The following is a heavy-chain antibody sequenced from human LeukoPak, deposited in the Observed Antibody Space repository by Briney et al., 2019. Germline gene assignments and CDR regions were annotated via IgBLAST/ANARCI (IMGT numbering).Heavy chain of an antibody. V-gene: IGHV1-8*03. Sequence: ASVKVSCKASGYTFTSYDINWVRQATGQGLEWMGWMNPNSGNTGYAQKFQGRVTITRNTSISTAYMELSSLRAEDTAVYYCARDPYCTTHNCDNLGPYWYWYMDVWGKGTTVTISS. CDR2: MNPNSGNT. D-gene: IGHD2-8*01. CDR1: GYTFTSYD. J-gene: IGHJ6*03. CDR3: ARDPYCTTHNCDNLGPYWYWYMDV.